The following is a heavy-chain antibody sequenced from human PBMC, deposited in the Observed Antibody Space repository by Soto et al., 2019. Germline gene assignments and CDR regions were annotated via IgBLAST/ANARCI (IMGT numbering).Heavy chain of an antibody. J-gene: IGHJ4*02. CDR3: ARTQGWNDDFDY. Sequence: GGSLRLSCAASGFTFSSYAMHWVRQAPGKGLEWVAVISYDGSNKYYADSVKGRFTISRDNSKNTLYLQMNSLRAEDTAVYYCARTQGWNDDFDYWGQGTLVTVSS. CDR2: ISYDGSNK. V-gene: IGHV3-30-3*01. D-gene: IGHD1-1*01. CDR1: GFTFSSYA.